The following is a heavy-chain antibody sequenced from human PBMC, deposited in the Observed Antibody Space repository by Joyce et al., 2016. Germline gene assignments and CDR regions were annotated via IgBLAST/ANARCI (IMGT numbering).Heavy chain of an antibody. J-gene: IGHJ3*02. CDR1: GFTFSDYA. V-gene: IGHV3-23*01. Sequence: EVQLLESGGALVQPGGSLRLSCAASGFTFSDYAMNWVRQASGKGPEWVSHIGGSNGVTFYADSVSGRFTMSRDNSKNMLYLQMNSLRVEDTAVYYCAKDAIPRNSVFDPFDIWGHGTMVTVSS. D-gene: IGHD4-23*01. CDR3: AKDAIPRNSVFDPFDI. CDR2: IGGSNGVT.